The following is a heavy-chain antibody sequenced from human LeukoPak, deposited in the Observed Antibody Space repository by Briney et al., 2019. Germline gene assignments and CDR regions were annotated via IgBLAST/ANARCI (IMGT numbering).Heavy chain of an antibody. D-gene: IGHD4-23*01. CDR2: IYYSGST. J-gene: IGHJ4*02. Sequence: SETLSLTCTVSGGSISSSSYYWGWLRQPPGKGLEWIGSIYYSGSTYYNPSLKSRVAISVDTSKNQFSLKLSSVTAADTAVYYCARIFRFTTMVRGYYFDYWGQGTLVTVSS. V-gene: IGHV4-39*01. CDR3: ARIFRFTTMVRGYYFDY. CDR1: GGSISSSSYY.